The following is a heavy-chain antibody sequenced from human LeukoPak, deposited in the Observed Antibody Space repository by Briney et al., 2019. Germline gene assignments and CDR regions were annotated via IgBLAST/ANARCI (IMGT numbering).Heavy chain of an antibody. CDR2: ISSNGGST. CDR3: ANEAYCSGGSCYGGDY. J-gene: IGHJ4*02. V-gene: IGHV3-64*04. CDR1: GFTFSTFS. Sequence: GGSLRLSCAASGFTFSTFSMNWVRQAPGKGLEYVSAISSNGGSTYYADSVKGRFTISRDNSKNTLYLQMNSLRAEDTAVYYCANEAYCSGGSCYGGDYWGQGTLVTVSS. D-gene: IGHD2-15*01.